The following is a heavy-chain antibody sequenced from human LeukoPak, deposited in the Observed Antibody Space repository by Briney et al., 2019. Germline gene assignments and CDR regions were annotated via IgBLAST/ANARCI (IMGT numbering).Heavy chain of an antibody. J-gene: IGHJ4*02. Sequence: TGGSLRLSCAAPGFTFSSYSMNWVRQAPGKGLEWVSYISSSSSTIYYADSVKGRFTISRDYSKNTLYLQMNSLRAEDTAVYYCAKSLSSRGLIIPKTSRYFDYWGQGTLVTVSS. CDR2: ISSSSSTI. CDR3: AKSLSSRGLIIPKTSRYFDY. V-gene: IGHV3-48*01. CDR1: GFTFSSYS. D-gene: IGHD3-10*01.